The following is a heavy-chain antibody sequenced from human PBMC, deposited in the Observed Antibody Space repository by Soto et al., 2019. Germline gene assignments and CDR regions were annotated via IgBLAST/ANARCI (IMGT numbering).Heavy chain of an antibody. CDR1: GFTFSSYG. J-gene: IGHJ4*02. CDR2: ISYDGSNK. V-gene: IGHV3-30*18. Sequence: QVQLVESGGGVVQPGRSLRLSCAASGFTFSSYGMHWVRQAPGKGLEWVAVISYDGSNKYYADSVKGRFTISRDNSKNTLYLQMNSLRAGDTAVYYCAKASRTYYDFWSGYHERYYFDYWGQGTLVTVSS. D-gene: IGHD3-3*01. CDR3: AKASRTYYDFWSGYHERYYFDY.